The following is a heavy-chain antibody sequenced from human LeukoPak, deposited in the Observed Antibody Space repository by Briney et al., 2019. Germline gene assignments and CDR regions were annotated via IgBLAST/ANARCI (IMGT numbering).Heavy chain of an antibody. CDR2: IFYDGSNK. V-gene: IGHV3-33*08. CDR1: GFTFSNYG. D-gene: IGHD1-26*01. CDR3: ARALYIVGATTRDY. J-gene: IGHJ4*02. Sequence: PGGSLRLSCAASGFTFSNYGMHWVRQAPGKGLEWVAFIFYDGSNKYYADSVKGRFTISRDNSKNTLYLQMNSLRAEDTAVYYCARALYIVGATTRDYWSQGTLVTVSS.